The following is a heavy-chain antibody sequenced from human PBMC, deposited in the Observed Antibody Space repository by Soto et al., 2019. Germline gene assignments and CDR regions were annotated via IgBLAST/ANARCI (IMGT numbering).Heavy chain of an antibody. J-gene: IGHJ6*02. CDR1: GGTFSSYA. D-gene: IGHD1-26*01. CDR3: ARGVGATSDYYYGMDV. CDR2: IIPIFGTA. Sequence: QVPLVQSGAEVKKPGSSVKVSCKASGGTFSSYAISWVRPAPGQGLEWMGGIIPIFGTANYAQKFQGRVTITADESTSTAYMELSSLRSEDTAVYYCARGVGATSDYYYGMDVWGQGTTVTVSS. V-gene: IGHV1-69*01.